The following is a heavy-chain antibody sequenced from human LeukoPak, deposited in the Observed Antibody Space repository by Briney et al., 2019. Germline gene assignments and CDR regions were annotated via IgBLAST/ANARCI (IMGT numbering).Heavy chain of an antibody. V-gene: IGHV4-34*01. CDR1: GGSFSGYY. J-gene: IGHJ5*02. CDR3: ARGRAVPAAGPYNWFDP. D-gene: IGHD2-2*01. CDR2: INHSGST. Sequence: SETLSLTCAVYGGSFSGYYWSWIRQPPGKGLEWIGEINHSGSTNYNPSLKSRVTISIDTSKNQFSLKLSSVTAADTAVYYCARGRAVPAAGPYNWFDPWCQGTLVTVSS.